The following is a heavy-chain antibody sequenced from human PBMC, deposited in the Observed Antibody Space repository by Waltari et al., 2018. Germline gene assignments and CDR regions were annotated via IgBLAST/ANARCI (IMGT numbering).Heavy chain of an antibody. Sequence: QVQLQESGPGLVKPSETLSLTCAVSGYSISSGYYWGWIRQPPGKGLEWIGSIYHSGGTYYNPSLKSRVTISVDTSKNQFSLKLSSVTAADTAVYYCARDVDTAMVKDYWGQGTLVTVSS. CDR2: IYHSGGT. V-gene: IGHV4-38-2*02. CDR1: GYSISSGYY. CDR3: ARDVDTAMVKDY. J-gene: IGHJ4*02. D-gene: IGHD5-18*01.